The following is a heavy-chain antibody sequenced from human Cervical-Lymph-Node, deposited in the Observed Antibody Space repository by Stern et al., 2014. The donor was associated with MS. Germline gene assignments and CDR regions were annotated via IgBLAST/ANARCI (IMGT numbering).Heavy chain of an antibody. V-gene: IGHV5-10-1*01. Sequence: HVTISADKSISTAYLQWSSLKASDTAMYYCARRDYGDYWYFDLWGRGTLVTVSS. CDR3: ARRDYGDYWYFDL. D-gene: IGHD4-17*01. J-gene: IGHJ2*01.